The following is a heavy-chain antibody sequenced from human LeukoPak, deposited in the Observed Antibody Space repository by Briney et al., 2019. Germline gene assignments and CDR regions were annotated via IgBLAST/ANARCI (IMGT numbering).Heavy chain of an antibody. D-gene: IGHD6-13*01. CDR1: GASFTDYY. J-gene: IGHJ3*02. Sequence: SETLSLTCAVYGASFTDYYWSWSRQPPGKGLEWIGDINHSGGTNYNPSLKSRVTISVDTSKNQFSLKLSSMTAADTAVYYCARGLSIAAAGTGYNFDIWGQGTMVTVSS. CDR3: ARGLSIAAAGTGYNFDI. CDR2: INHSGGT. V-gene: IGHV4-34*01.